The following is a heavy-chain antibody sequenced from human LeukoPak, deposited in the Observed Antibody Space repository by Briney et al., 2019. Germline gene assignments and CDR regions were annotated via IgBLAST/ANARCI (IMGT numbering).Heavy chain of an antibody. D-gene: IGHD7-27*01. Sequence: PSETLSLTCTVSGGSISSYYWSWIRQPPGKGLEWIGYIYYSGSTNYNPSLKSRVTISVHTSKNQFSLKLSSVTAADTAVYYCARIRTGEDYYYMDVWGKGTTVTVSS. CDR3: ARIRTGEDYYYMDV. CDR2: IYYSGST. CDR1: GGSISSYY. V-gene: IGHV4-59*08. J-gene: IGHJ6*03.